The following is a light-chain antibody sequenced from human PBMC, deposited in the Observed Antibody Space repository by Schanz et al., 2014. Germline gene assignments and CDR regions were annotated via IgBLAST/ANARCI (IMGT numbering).Light chain of an antibody. Sequence: QSALTQPASVSGSPGQSITISCTATSSDVGSFNLVSWYQQHPGKAPKVILYEGIKRPSGVPDRFSGSKSDNTASLTVSGLQVEDEADYYCGSYAGNINWVFGGGTKLTVL. CDR1: SSDVGSFNL. J-gene: IGLJ3*02. V-gene: IGLV2-14*02. CDR3: GSYAGNINWV. CDR2: EGI.